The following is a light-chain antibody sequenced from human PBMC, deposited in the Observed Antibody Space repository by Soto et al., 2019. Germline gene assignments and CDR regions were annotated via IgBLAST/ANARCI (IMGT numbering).Light chain of an antibody. CDR1: SSDVGGYNY. CDR2: DVS. Sequence: SALTQPCSVSGSPGQSVTVSCTGTSSDVGGYNYVSWFQQYPGRAPKLMIYDVSERPSGVPDRFSGSKSGNTASLTISGLQADDEADYYCSSYAGNYTYVFGGGTKVTVL. J-gene: IGLJ1*01. CDR3: SSYAGNYTYV. V-gene: IGLV2-11*01.